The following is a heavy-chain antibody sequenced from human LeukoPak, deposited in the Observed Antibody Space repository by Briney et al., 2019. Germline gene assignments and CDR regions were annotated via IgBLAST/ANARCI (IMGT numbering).Heavy chain of an antibody. CDR2: INHSGST. Sequence: SETLSLTCAAYGGSFSGYYWSWIRQPPGKGLEWIGEINHSGSTNYNPSLKSRVTISVDTSKNQFSLKLSSVTAADTAVYYCAREFRRLSYAFDIWGQGTMVTVSS. D-gene: IGHD3-16*02. J-gene: IGHJ3*02. CDR1: GGSFSGYY. CDR3: AREFRRLSYAFDI. V-gene: IGHV4-34*01.